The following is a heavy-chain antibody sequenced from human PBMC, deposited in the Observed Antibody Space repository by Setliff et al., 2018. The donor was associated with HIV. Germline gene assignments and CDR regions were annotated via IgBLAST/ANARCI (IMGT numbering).Heavy chain of an antibody. D-gene: IGHD2-21*02. CDR2: IQTSGRT. V-gene: IGHV4-4*07. CDR1: GGSISNYY. CDR3: ARSSRVNCGGDCYLFDY. J-gene: IGHJ4*02. Sequence: SETLSLTCTVSGGSISNYYWSWIRQPAGKGLEWIGRIQTSGRTNNNPSLKSRVTMSVDTSMNQFSLILTSVTAADTAVYYCARSSRVNCGGDCYLFDYWGQGTPVTVSS.